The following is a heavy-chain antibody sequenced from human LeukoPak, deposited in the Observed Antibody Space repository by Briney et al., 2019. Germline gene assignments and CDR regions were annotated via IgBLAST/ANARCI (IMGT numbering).Heavy chain of an antibody. V-gene: IGHV3-30-3*01. CDR1: GFTFSSYA. Sequence: PGRSLRLSCAASGFTFSSYAMHWVRQAPGKGLEWVAVISYDGSNKYYADSVKGRFTISRDNSKNTLYLQMNSLRAEDTAVYYCARGPERTGVGTRYYYDMDVWGQGTTVTVPS. CDR2: ISYDGSNK. CDR3: ARGPERTGVGTRYYYDMDV. D-gene: IGHD2-8*01. J-gene: IGHJ6*02.